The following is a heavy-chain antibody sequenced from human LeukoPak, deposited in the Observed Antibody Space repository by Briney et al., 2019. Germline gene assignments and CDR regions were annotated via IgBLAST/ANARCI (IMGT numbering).Heavy chain of an antibody. D-gene: IGHD3-9*01. CDR2: IYYSGST. J-gene: IGHJ6*03. Sequence: PSETLSLTCTVSGGSISSYYWSWIRQPPGKGLEWIGYIYYSGSTNYNPSLKSRVTISVDTSKNQFSLKLSSVTAADTAVYYCARGSMGYDILTGYYNVPPYYYYMDVWGKGTTVTISS. CDR3: ARGSMGYDILTGYYNVPPYYYYMDV. V-gene: IGHV4-59*01. CDR1: GGSISSYY.